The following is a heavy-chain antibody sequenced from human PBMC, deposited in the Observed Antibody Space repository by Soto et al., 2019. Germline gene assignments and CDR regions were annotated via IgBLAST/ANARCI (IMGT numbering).Heavy chain of an antibody. D-gene: IGHD3-3*01. J-gene: IGHJ4*02. CDR1: GGSISNYY. V-gene: IGHV4-59*01. Sequence: SETLSLTCSVSGGSISNYYWSWIRQPPGKGLEWIGYGYYSGSTNYNPSLKSRVTISVDTSKKQFSLKLSSVTAADTAVYYCASYNFGVFFDYWGQGTLVTVSS. CDR3: ASYNFGVFFDY. CDR2: GYYSGST.